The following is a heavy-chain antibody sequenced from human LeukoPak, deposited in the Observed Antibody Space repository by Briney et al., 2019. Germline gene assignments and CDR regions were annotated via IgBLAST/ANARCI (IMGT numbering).Heavy chain of an antibody. CDR1: GFTFSDYY. V-gene: IGHV3-23*01. J-gene: IGHJ4*02. CDR3: TKVGRRGDIVVVPAAMLDY. D-gene: IGHD2-2*01. CDR2: ISGGGGST. Sequence: GGSLRLSCAASGFTFSDYYMSWIRQAPGKGLECVSAISGGGGSTYYADSVKGRFTISRDNSKNTLYLQMNSLRAEDTAVYYCTKVGRRGDIVVVPAAMLDYWGQGTLVTVSS.